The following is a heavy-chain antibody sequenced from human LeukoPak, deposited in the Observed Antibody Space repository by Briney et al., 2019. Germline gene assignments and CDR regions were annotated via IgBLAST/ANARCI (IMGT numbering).Heavy chain of an antibody. CDR3: ATCSSTSCYFRANWFDP. J-gene: IGHJ5*02. Sequence: ASVKVSCKASGYTFTGYYMHWVRQAPGQGLEWMGWINPNSGGTNYAQKFQGRVTMTRDTSISTAYMELSRLRSDDTAVCYCATCSSTSCYFRANWFDPWGQGTLVTVSS. D-gene: IGHD2-2*01. CDR2: INPNSGGT. V-gene: IGHV1-2*02. CDR1: GYTFTGYY.